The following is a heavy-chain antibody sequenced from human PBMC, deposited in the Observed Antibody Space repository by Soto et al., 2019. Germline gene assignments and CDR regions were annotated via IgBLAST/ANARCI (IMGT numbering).Heavy chain of an antibody. J-gene: IGHJ4*02. Sequence: ASVKVSCKASGYTFTSYYMHLVRQAPGQGLEWMGIINPSGGSTSYAQKFQGRVTMTRDTSTSTVYMELSSLRSEDTAVYYCARDLSSAQYSSWGQGTLVTVSS. CDR3: ARDLSSAQYSS. V-gene: IGHV1-46*03. D-gene: IGHD6-13*01. CDR1: GYTFTSYY. CDR2: INPSGGST.